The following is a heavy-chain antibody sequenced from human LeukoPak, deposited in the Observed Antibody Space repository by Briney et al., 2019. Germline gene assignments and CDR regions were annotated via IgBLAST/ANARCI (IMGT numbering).Heavy chain of an antibody. Sequence: SETLSLTCAVYGGSFSGYYWSWIRQPPGKGLEWIGEINHSGSTNYNPSLKSRVTISVDTSKNQFSLKLSSVTAADTAVYYCAXXXXXXXXXXXXXXXXXXXLPGTRRYYFDYWGQGTLVTVSS. CDR1: GGSFSGYY. CDR3: AXXXXXXXXXXXXXXXXXXXLPGTRRYYFDY. D-gene: IGHD6-13*01. V-gene: IGHV4-34*01. CDR2: INHSGST. J-gene: IGHJ4*02.